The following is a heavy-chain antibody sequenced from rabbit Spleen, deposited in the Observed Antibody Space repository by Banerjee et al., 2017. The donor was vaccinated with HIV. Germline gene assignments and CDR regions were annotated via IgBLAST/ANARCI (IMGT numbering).Heavy chain of an antibody. J-gene: IGHJ4*01. CDR2: INVATGKP. CDR3: ARDLVGVIGWNFGL. V-gene: IGHV1S45*01. CDR1: GFSFGDRDV. Sequence: QEQLVESGGGLVQPEGSLTLTCTASGFSFGDRDVMCWVRQAPGKGLEWIACINVATGKPVYATWAKGRFTISRTSSTTVTLRMTSLTAADTATYFCARDLVGVIGWNFGLWGQGTLVTVS. D-gene: IGHD1-1*01.